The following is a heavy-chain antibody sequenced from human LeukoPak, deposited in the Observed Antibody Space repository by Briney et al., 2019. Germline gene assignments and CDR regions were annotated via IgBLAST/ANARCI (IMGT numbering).Heavy chain of an antibody. CDR1: GYTFTSYD. J-gene: IGHJ4*02. CDR3: ARGPQYGSGTSYFDY. V-gene: IGHV1-8*01. D-gene: IGHD3-10*01. CDR2: MNPNSGNT. Sequence: ASVKVSCKASGYTFTSYDINWVRQAPGQGLEWMGWMNPNSGNTGYAQKFQGRVTMTRNTSISTAYMELSSLRSEDTAVYYCARGPQYGSGTSYFDYWGQGTLVTVSS.